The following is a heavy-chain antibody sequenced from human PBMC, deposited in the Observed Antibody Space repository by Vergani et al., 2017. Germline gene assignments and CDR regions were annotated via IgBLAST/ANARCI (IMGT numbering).Heavy chain of an antibody. Sequence: QVQLQQWGGGLLKPSETLSLTCVVNGGSFTSYHWTWIRQSPGEVLEWVGDIDHTGRPDYNPSLKSRLTMSVDKYRNQFSLTLNSVTATDTAIYFCARVNTATNGHLFCYYSMDVWGQGTVVTVSP. V-gene: IGHV4-34*01. CDR2: IDHTGRP. J-gene: IGHJ4*02. CDR3: ARVNTATNGHLFCYYSMDV. D-gene: IGHD4-11*01. CDR1: GGSFTSYH.